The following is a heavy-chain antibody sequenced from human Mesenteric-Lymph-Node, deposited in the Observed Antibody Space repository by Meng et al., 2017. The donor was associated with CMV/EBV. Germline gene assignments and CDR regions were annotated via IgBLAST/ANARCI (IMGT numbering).Heavy chain of an antibody. CDR1: TFSSYW. Sequence: TFSSYWMSWVRQAPGKGLEWIGSIHYSGSTYYNPYLKSRVTISVDTSKNQSSLKLSSVTAADTAVYYCAKDQGLMVRGVIDYWGQGTLVTVSS. V-gene: IGHV4-39*07. D-gene: IGHD3-10*01. CDR2: IHYSGST. CDR3: AKDQGLMVRGVIDY. J-gene: IGHJ4*02.